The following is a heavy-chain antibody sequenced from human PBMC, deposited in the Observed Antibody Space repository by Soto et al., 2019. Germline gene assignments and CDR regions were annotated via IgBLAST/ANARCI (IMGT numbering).Heavy chain of an antibody. Sequence: SVKVSCKASGGTFSSYAISWVRQAPGQGLEWMGGIIPIFGTANYAQKFQGRVTITADESTSTAYMELSSLRSEDTAVYYCARAVAVPADFDFWGQGTLVTVSS. CDR1: GGTFSSYA. D-gene: IGHD6-19*01. CDR2: IIPIFGTA. J-gene: IGHJ4*02. V-gene: IGHV1-69*13. CDR3: ARAVAVPADFDF.